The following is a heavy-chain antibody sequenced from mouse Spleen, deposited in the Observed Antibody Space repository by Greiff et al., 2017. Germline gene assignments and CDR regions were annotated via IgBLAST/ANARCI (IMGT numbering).Heavy chain of an antibody. CDR3: VSGGGLTGTAFAY. CDR2: ISNLAYSI. CDR1: GFTFSDYG. V-gene: IGHV5-15*01. J-gene: IGHJ3*01. D-gene: IGHD4-1*01. Sequence: EVQLVESGGGLVKPGGSLKLSCAASGFTFSDYGMAWVRQAPGKGPEWVAFISNLAYSIYYADNVTGRFTISRENAKNTLYLEMSSLRSEDTAMYYCVSGGGLTGTAFAYWGQGTLVTVSA.